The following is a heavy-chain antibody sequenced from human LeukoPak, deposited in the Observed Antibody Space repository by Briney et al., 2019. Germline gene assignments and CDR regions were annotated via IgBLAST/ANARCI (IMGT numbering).Heavy chain of an antibody. D-gene: IGHD1-26*01. CDR2: IYYSGST. Sequence: SETLSLTCTVSGGSISSYYWSWIRQPPGKGLEWIGYIYYSGSTNYNPSLKSRVTISVDTSKNQFSLKLSSVTAADTAVYYCTRDAFLVGATTGGFDYWGQGTLVTVSS. V-gene: IGHV4-59*01. CDR3: TRDAFLVGATTGGFDY. J-gene: IGHJ4*02. CDR1: GGSISSYY.